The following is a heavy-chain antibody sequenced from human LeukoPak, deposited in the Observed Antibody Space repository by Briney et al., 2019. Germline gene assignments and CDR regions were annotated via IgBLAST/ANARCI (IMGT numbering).Heavy chain of an antibody. CDR2: INPNSGGT. D-gene: IGHD3-10*01. Sequence: ASVTVSCKASGYTFTGYYMHWVRQAPGQGVEWMGWINPNSGGTNYAQKFQGRATMTRDTSISTAYMELSRLRSDDTAVYYCARHVLLWFGEPFDYWGQGTLVTVSS. CDR3: ARHVLLWFGEPFDY. CDR1: GYTFTGYY. V-gene: IGHV1-2*02. J-gene: IGHJ4*02.